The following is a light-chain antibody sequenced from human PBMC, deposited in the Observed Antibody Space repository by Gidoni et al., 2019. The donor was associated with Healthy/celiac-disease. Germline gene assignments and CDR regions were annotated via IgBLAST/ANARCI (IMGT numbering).Light chain of an antibody. Sequence: DIQLTQSPSSLSASVGDRVTITCRASQSISSYLNWYQQKPGKAPKLLIYAASSLQSGVPSRFSGSGSGTDFTLTISSLQPDDFATYYCQQSYSNPQTFGQGTKVEIK. CDR2: AAS. CDR3: QQSYSNPQT. V-gene: IGKV1-39*01. CDR1: QSISSY. J-gene: IGKJ1*01.